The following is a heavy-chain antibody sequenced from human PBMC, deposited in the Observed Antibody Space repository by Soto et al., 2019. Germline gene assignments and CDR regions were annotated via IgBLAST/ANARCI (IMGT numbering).Heavy chain of an antibody. CDR1: GGTFSSYA. V-gene: IGHV1-69*13. J-gene: IGHJ6*02. CDR3: ARDIGTPRIYYYGMDV. D-gene: IGHD6-13*01. Sequence: GASVKVSCKASGGTFSSYAISWVRQAPGQGLEWMGGIIPIFGTANYAQKFQGRVTITADESTSTAYMELSSLRSEDTAVYYCARDIGTPRIYYYGMDVWGQGTTVTVSS. CDR2: IIPIFGTA.